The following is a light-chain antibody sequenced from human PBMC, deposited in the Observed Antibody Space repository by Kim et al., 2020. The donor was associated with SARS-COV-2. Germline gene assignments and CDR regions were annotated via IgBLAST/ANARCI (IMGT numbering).Light chain of an antibody. V-gene: IGLV3-21*04. CDR3: QVWDSSSDPRYV. CDR2: YDS. Sequence: SYELTQPPSVSVAPGKTARITCGGNNIASKSVHWYQQKPGQAPVLVIYYDSDRPSGIPERFSGSNSGNTATLTISRVEAGDEADYYCQVWDSSSDPRYVFGTGTKVTVL. J-gene: IGLJ1*01. CDR1: NIASKS.